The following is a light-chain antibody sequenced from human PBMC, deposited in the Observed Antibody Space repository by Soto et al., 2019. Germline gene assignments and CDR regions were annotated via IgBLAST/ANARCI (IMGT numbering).Light chain of an antibody. CDR2: EVR. CDR1: SSDVGSYDL. V-gene: IGLV2-23*02. J-gene: IGLJ3*02. Sequence: QSALTQPASVSGSPGQSITISCYGTSSDVGSYDLVSWYQQHPDKAPKLLIYEVRKRPSGVSGRFSGSKSDDTASLTISGLQAEDEAVYYCCSYAGSSTLVFGGGTQLTVL. CDR3: CSYAGSSTLV.